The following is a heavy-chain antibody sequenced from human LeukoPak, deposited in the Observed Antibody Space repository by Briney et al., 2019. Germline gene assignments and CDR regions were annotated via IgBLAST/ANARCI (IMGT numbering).Heavy chain of an antibody. V-gene: IGHV3-33*01. CDR3: ARDSSSSTSCYLY. D-gene: IGHD2-2*01. CDR2: IWYDGSNK. J-gene: IGHJ4*02. CDR1: GFTFSSYG. Sequence: GGSLRLSCAASGFTFSSYGMHWVRQAPGKGLEWVAVIWYDGSNKYYAESVKGRFTISRDNSKNTLYLQMNSLRAEDTAVYYCARDSSSSTSCYLYWGQGTLVTVSS.